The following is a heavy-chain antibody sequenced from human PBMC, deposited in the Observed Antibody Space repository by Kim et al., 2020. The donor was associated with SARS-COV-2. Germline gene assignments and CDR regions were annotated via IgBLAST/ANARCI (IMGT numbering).Heavy chain of an antibody. Sequence: ADSVEGRFTISRDNSKNMLYLQMNSLRVEDTAIYYCVGDLWFGESFAYWGQGSLVTVSS. J-gene: IGHJ4*02. CDR3: VGDLWFGESFAY. D-gene: IGHD3-10*01. V-gene: IGHV3-23*01.